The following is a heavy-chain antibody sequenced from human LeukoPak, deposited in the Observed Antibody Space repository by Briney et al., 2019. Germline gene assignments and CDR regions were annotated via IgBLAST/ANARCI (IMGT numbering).Heavy chain of an antibody. D-gene: IGHD5-18*01. J-gene: IGHJ6*02. CDR2: IFASGAST. CDR1: GFTFSNHA. V-gene: IGHV3-23*01. CDR3: AKHRYGQYYYGMDV. Sequence: GGSLRLSCAASGFTFSNHAMSWVRLAPGKGLEWVSAIFASGASTYYGDSVKGRFTISRDNSKNTLYLQTNSLRVEDTAVYFCAKHRYGQYYYGMDVWGQGTTVTVSS.